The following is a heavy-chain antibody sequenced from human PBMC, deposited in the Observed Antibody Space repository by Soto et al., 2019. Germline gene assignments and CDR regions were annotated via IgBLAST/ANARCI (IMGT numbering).Heavy chain of an antibody. V-gene: IGHV4-59*01. J-gene: IGHJ5*02. D-gene: IGHD6-6*01. CDR1: GGSISSYY. CDR2: IYYSGST. Sequence: SETLSLTCTVSGGSISSYYWSWIRQPPGKGLEWIGYIYYSGSTNYNPSLKSRVTISVDTSKNQFSLKLSSVTAADTAVYYCARVSSSIAARFNWFDPWGQGTLVTAPQ. CDR3: ARVSSSIAARFNWFDP.